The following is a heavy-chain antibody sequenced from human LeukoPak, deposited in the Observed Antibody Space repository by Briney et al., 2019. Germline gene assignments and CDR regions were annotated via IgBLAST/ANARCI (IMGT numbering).Heavy chain of an antibody. CDR2: ISAYNGNT. Sequence: ASVKVSCKASGYTFTSYGISWVRQAPGQGLEWMGWISAYNGNTNYAQKLQGRVTMTTDASTSTAYMELRSLRSDDTAVYYCARVWAGVTSRRGMDVWGQGTTVTVSS. J-gene: IGHJ6*02. V-gene: IGHV1-18*01. CDR3: ARVWAGVTSRRGMDV. D-gene: IGHD3-10*01. CDR1: GYTFTSYG.